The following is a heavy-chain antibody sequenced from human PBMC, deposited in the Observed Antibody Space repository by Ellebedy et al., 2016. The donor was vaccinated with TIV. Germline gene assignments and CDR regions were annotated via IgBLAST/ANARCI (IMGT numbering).Heavy chain of an antibody. J-gene: IGHJ4*02. Sequence: MPGGSLRLSCTVSGGSVSSGSYHWSWIRQPPGKELEWIGHIYYSGSTNYNPSLKSRVTISVDTSKNQFSLKLSSVTAADTAVYYCATPVGYWGQGTLVTVSS. CDR3: ATPVGY. CDR2: IYYSGST. D-gene: IGHD4-23*01. V-gene: IGHV4-61*01. CDR1: GGSVSSGSYH.